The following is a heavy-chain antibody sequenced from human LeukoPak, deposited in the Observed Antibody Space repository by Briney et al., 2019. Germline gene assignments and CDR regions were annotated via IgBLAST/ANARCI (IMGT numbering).Heavy chain of an antibody. CDR1: GFTFSDYY. D-gene: IGHD2-15*01. J-gene: IGHJ3*02. CDR2: ISSSGSTI. CDR3: ARGLGYCSGGSCPRRAFDI. Sequence: GGSLRLSCAASGFTFSDYYMSWIRQAPGKGLEGVSFISSSGSTIYHADSMKGRFTISRDNAKNSVYLQMNSLRAEDTAVYYCARGLGYCSGGSCPRRAFDIWGQGTMVTVSS. V-gene: IGHV3-11*01.